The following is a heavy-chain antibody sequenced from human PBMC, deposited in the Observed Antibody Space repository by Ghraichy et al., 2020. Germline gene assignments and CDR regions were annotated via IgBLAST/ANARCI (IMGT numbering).Heavy chain of an antibody. CDR3: VGGGGFLSDY. CDR1: GFTFSSYW. V-gene: IGHV3-7*03. D-gene: IGHD3-16*01. CDR2: IKSDGSDK. Sequence: GESLRLSCTVSGFTFSSYWMSWVRQAPGKGLEWVAMIKSDGSDKYYVDSMEGRFTISRDNAKNSLYLQMNSLRDEDTAVYYCVGGGGFLSDYWGQGTLVTVSS. J-gene: IGHJ4*02.